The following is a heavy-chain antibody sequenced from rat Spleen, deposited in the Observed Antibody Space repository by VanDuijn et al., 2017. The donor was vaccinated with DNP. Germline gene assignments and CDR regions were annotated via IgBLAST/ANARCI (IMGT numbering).Heavy chain of an antibody. Sequence: QVQLTESGPGLVQPSQPLSLTCTVSDFSLTTYNEHWIRQSVRGGLEWMGRIWSFGNTAYHSALKSRLSIRSDTSKSQVFLKMNSLQTEDTAMYFCARSLATVAPTGAMDAWGQGTSVTVSS. J-gene: IGHJ4*01. CDR2: IWSFGNT. V-gene: IGHV2-30*01. CDR1: DFSLTTYN. CDR3: ARSLATVAPTGAMDA. D-gene: IGHD1-3*01.